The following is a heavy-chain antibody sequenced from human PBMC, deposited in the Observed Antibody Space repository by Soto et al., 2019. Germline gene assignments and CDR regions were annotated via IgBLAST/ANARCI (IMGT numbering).Heavy chain of an antibody. CDR3: AKPQAGPYYYCGMDV. Sequence: EVQLLESGGGLVQPGGSLRLSCAASGFTFSSYAISWVRQAPGKGLEWVSAIRGSGGSTYYADSVKGRFTISRDNSKNTLYLQMNSLRAEDTAVYYCAKPQAGPYYYCGMDVWGQGTTVTVSS. CDR2: IRGSGGST. D-gene: IGHD6-19*01. J-gene: IGHJ6*02. V-gene: IGHV3-23*01. CDR1: GFTFSSYA.